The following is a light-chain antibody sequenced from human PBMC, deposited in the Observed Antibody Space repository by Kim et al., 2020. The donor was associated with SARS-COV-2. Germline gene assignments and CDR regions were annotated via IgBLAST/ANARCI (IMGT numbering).Light chain of an antibody. CDR1: QSVSSY. Sequence: IVLTQSPATLSLSPGERATLSCRASQSVSSYLAWYQQKPGQAPRLLIFDASNRATGIPARFSGSGSGTDFTLTISSLEPEDFAVYYCQQRGYWPTFGQGTKVEIK. CDR2: DAS. CDR3: QQRGYWPT. J-gene: IGKJ1*01. V-gene: IGKV3-11*01.